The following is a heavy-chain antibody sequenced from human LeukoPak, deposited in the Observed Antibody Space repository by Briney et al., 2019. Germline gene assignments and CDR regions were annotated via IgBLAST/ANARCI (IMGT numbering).Heavy chain of an antibody. CDR1: GFTFSSYE. D-gene: IGHD3-10*01. CDR2: ISSNGSPI. V-gene: IGHV3-48*03. Sequence: PGGSLRLSCAASGFTFSSYEMNWVGQAPGKGLEWVSYISSNGSPIFYADSVKGRFTISRDNATNSLSLLMNSLRAEDTAVYYCARDGGSGILDWGQGTLVTVSS. CDR3: ARDGGSGILD. J-gene: IGHJ4*02.